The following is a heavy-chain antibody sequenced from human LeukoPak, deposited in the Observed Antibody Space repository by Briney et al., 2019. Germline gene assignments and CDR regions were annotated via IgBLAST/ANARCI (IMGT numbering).Heavy chain of an antibody. Sequence: SETLSLTCAVSGGSISSSNWWSWVRQTPGKGLEWIGEIYHSGSTNYNPSLKSRVTILVDKSKNQFSLKLSSVTAADTAVYYCARVRYYDFWSGRPGDAFDIWGQGTMVTVSS. D-gene: IGHD3-3*01. CDR3: ARVRYYDFWSGRPGDAFDI. V-gene: IGHV4-4*02. J-gene: IGHJ3*02. CDR1: GGSISSSNW. CDR2: IYHSGST.